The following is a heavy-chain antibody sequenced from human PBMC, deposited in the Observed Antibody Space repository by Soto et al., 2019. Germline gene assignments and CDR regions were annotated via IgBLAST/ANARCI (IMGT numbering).Heavy chain of an antibody. J-gene: IGHJ6*02. CDR3: ARLYGYCIRNSCHGHYAMDV. CDR2: IYSSGST. CDR1: GGSISSSSYT. V-gene: IGHV4-39*01. D-gene: IGHD2-2*01. Sequence: SETLSLTCTVSGGSISSSSYTWGWIRQPPGKAPEWIGSIYSSGSTYYNPSLNSRVTVSVDTSKNQFSLKVTSVTAADTAVYYCARLYGYCIRNSCHGHYAMDVWGQGTTVTVSS.